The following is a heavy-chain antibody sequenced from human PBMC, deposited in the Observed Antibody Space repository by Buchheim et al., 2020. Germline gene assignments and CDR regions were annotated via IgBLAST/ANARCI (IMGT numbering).Heavy chain of an antibody. D-gene: IGHD3-9*01. Sequence: QVRLQQWGAGHLKPSETLSLTCDGYDGSFSGYSWAWVRKPLGKGLEWIGEITNFGGTNYNPSLSSRATISGDSSKRQLFLKLKSVTAADTAVYYCARGSYPRLQVWLTAWGQGSL. CDR1: DGSFSGYS. J-gene: IGHJ5*02. CDR3: ARGSYPRLQVWLTA. V-gene: IGHV4-34*05. CDR2: ITNFGGT.